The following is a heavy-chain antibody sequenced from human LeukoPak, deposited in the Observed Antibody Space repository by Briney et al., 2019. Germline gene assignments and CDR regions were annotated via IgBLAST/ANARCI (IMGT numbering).Heavy chain of an antibody. Sequence: GGSLRLSCAASGFTFNTYGMHWVRQAPGMGLEWIAVVWSDGSNRFYADSVEGRFTISRDNSKNTLYLQMNSLRAEDTAVYYCAKSNTESQTTVGNWGQGTLVSVSS. J-gene: IGHJ4*02. CDR3: AKSNTESQTTVGN. CDR1: GFTFNTYG. D-gene: IGHD1-14*01. CDR2: VWSDGSNR. V-gene: IGHV3-33*06.